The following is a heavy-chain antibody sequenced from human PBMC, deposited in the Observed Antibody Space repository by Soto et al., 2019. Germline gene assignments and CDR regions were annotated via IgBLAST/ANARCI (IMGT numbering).Heavy chain of an antibody. Sequence: GGSLRPSGAASGFTVSSNYMSWVRQAPGKGLEWVSVSYSGGSTYYADSVKGRFTISRDNSKNTLYVQMNILRAEDTVVYYGAKMAAAGTMRAYWGQGT. CDR1: GFTVSSNY. CDR3: AKMAAAGTMRAY. V-gene: IGHV3-53*01. J-gene: IGHJ4*02. CDR2: SYSGGST. D-gene: IGHD6-13*01.